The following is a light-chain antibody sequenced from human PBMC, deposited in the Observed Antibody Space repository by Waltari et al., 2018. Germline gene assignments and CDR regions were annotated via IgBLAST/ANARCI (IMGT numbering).Light chain of an antibody. V-gene: IGKV2-30*02. Sequence: DVVMTQSPLSLPITPGQPASISCMSSQSHLHTNGNTFLSWYHQKPGQPPRRLIYEVSNLDSGLEGRFGSSGARTDFTLIIRRVEADDVVVYCCEQSKQLPYSFGQGTKVEIK. J-gene: IGKJ2*03. CDR3: EQSKQLPYS. CDR2: EVS. CDR1: QSHLHTNGNTF.